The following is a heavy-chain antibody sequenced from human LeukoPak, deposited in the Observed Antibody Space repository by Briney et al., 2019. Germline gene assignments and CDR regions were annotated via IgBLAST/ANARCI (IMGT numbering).Heavy chain of an antibody. CDR1: GFTVSTYV. D-gene: IGHD3-3*01. CDR3: AKDRYYDFWAGFAAFDY. CDR2: VTGGGDST. Sequence: PPGGSLRLSCAASGFTVSTYVMSWVRQAPGKGLEWVSTVTGGGDSTYYADSVKGRFTISRDNSKNTLYLEMNSLRAEDTAVYYCAKDRYYDFWAGFAAFDYWGQGTLITVSS. V-gene: IGHV3-23*01. J-gene: IGHJ4*02.